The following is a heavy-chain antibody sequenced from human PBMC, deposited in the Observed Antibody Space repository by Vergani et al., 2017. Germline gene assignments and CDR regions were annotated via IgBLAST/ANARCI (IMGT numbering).Heavy chain of an antibody. V-gene: IGHV3-33*01. Sequence: VQLVESGGGVVQPGRSLRLSCAASGFTFSSYGMHWVRQAPGKGLEWVAVIWYDGSNKYYADSVKGRFTISRDNSKNTLYLQMNSLRAEDTAVYYCARVLHDYGANYYYYGMDVWGQGP. CDR2: IWYDGSNK. J-gene: IGHJ6*02. CDR3: ARVLHDYGANYYYYGMDV. CDR1: GFTFSSYG. D-gene: IGHD4-17*01.